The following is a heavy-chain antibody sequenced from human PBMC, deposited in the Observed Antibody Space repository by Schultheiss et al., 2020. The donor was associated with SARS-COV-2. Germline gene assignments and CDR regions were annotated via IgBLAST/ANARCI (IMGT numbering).Heavy chain of an antibody. CDR1: GFTFSYYY. Sequence: GGSLRLSCGASGFTFSYYYMRGVRQAPGKGLEWVGFIRSKAYGGTTEYAASVKGRFTISRDDSKNSLYLQMNSLKTEDTAVYYCARSWDSYAGPNWFDPWGQGTLVTVSS. CDR3: ARSWDSYAGPNWFDP. J-gene: IGHJ5*02. D-gene: IGHD5-18*01. V-gene: IGHV3-22*01. CDR2: IRSKAYGGTT.